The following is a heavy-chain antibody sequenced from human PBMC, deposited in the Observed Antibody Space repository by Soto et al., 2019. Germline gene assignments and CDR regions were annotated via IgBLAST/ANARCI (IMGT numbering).Heavy chain of an antibody. D-gene: IGHD3-9*01. CDR3: TRHYDILTGYHYGMEV. V-gene: IGHV3-73*01. CDR2: IRSKANSYAT. CDR1: GFTFSGSA. J-gene: IGHJ6*04. Sequence: PGWSLRLSCAASGFTFSGSAMHLVRQASGKGLEWVGRIRSKANSYATAYAASVKGRFTISRDDSKNTAYLQMNSLKTEDTAVYYCTRHYDILTGYHYGMEVWGKGTKVTISS.